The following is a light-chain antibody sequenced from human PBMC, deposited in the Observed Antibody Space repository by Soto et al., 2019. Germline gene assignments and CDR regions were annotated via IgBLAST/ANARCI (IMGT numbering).Light chain of an antibody. CDR2: GAS. V-gene: IGKV3-20*01. J-gene: IGKJ5*01. CDR3: QQYGSPPIT. Sequence: EIVLTQSPGTLSLSPGERATLSCRASQSVSSSYLAWYQQKPGQAPRLLIYGASSRATGIPDMFSGSGSGTDFTLTISRLEPEDCAVYYCQQYGSPPITFGQGTRL. CDR1: QSVSSSY.